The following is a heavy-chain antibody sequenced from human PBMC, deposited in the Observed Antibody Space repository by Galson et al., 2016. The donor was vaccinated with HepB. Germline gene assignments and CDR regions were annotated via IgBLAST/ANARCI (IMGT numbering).Heavy chain of an antibody. CDR2: ISYDGINK. J-gene: IGHJ3*02. V-gene: IGHV3-30*18. Sequence: SLRLSCAASGFSFNDYGMHWVRQAPGKGLEWVAVISYDGINKYYADSVKGRFTISRDNSKNTLYLQMNSLKAADAALYHCAKDLPYYGGTFDIWGQGTVVTVSS. CDR3: AKDLPYYGGTFDI. D-gene: IGHD4-17*01. CDR1: GFSFNDYG.